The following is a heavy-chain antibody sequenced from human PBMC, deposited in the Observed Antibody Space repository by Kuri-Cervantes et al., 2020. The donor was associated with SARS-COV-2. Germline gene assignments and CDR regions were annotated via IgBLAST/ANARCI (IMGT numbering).Heavy chain of an antibody. CDR2: ISYDVSNK. V-gene: IGHV3-30-3*01. J-gene: IGHJ6*02. CDR3: ARDTYCSSTSCYRGGMDV. CDR1: GFTFSCYA. Sequence: GESLKISFSASGFTFSCYAMHWVRQAPGKGLDWVAVISYDVSNKYYADSVKGRFTISRDNSKNTLYLQMNSLRAEDTAVYYCARDTYCSSTSCYRGGMDVWGQGTMVTVSS. D-gene: IGHD2-2*02.